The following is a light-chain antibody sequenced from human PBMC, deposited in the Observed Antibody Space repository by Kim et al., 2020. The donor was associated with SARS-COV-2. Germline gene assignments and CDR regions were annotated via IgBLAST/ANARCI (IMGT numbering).Light chain of an antibody. J-gene: IGLJ2*01. CDR1: SRRSYY. V-gene: IGLV3-19*01. Sequence: ALGQTDRITGQGDSRRSYYASWYQQKAGQAPVVVIYGKNNRLSGIPDRFSGSTSGNTASLTITGAQAEDEAVYYCNSRDSSTNHLVFGGGTKVTVL. CDR3: NSRDSSTNHLV. CDR2: GKN.